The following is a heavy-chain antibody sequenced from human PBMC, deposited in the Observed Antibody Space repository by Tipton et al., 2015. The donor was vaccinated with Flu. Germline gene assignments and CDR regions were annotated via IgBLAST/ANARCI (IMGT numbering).Heavy chain of an antibody. D-gene: IGHD6-19*01. CDR3: ARHRRRGIAVAGPHPLGAP. CDR1: GGSISSSSYY. CDR2: IYYSGST. V-gene: IGHV4-39*01. J-gene: IGHJ5*02. Sequence: LRLSCTVSGGSISSSSYYWGWIRQPPGKGLEWIGSIYYSGSTYYNPSLKSRVTISVDTSKNQFSLKLSSVTAADTAVYYCARHRRRGIAVAGPHPLGAPRGQGTLVTVSS.